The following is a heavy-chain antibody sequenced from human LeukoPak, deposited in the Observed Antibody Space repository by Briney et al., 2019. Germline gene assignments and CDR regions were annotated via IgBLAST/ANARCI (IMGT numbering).Heavy chain of an antibody. CDR2: IYYSGST. CDR3: ASRGPIMITFGGVTPFDY. J-gene: IGHJ4*02. Sequence: PSETLFLTCTVSGGSISSSSYYWGWIRQPPGKGLEWIGSIYYSGSTYYNPSLKSRVTISVDTSKNQFSLKLSSVTAADTAVYYCASRGPIMITFGGVTPFDYWGQGTLVTVSS. D-gene: IGHD3-16*01. V-gene: IGHV4-39*07. CDR1: GGSISSSSYY.